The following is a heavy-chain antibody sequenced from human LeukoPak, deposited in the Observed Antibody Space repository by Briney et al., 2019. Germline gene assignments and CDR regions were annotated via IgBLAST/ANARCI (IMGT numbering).Heavy chain of an antibody. CDR1: GFTLSSYE. Sequence: GGSLRLSCAASGFTLSSYEMNWVRQAPGKGLEWVSYISSSGTTIYYADSVKGRFTISRDNAKNSLYLQMNSLRAEDTAFYYCARAYAGTLFYWGQGTLVTVSS. V-gene: IGHV3-48*03. J-gene: IGHJ4*02. CDR3: ARAYAGTLFY. D-gene: IGHD4-23*01. CDR2: ISSSGTTI.